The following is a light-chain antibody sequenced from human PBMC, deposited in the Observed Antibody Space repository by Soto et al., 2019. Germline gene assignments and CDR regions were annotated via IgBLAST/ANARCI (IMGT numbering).Light chain of an antibody. CDR1: QSVSSY. CDR3: QQSFTTPPYT. CDR2: AAS. Sequence: DIQMTQSPSSLSASVGDRVIITCRASQSVSSYLNWYQQKLGQAPKLLISAASNLRSGVPSRFSGSGSETEFTLTISGLEVEDFAIYFCQQSFTTPPYTFGQGTRL. J-gene: IGKJ2*01. V-gene: IGKV1-39*01.